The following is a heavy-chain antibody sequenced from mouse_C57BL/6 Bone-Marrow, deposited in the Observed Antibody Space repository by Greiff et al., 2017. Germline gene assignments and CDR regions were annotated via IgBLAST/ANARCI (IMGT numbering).Heavy chain of an antibody. CDR1: GYTFTDYE. CDR2: IDPETGGT. J-gene: IGHJ1*03. CDR3: SSSWYFDV. Sequence: VQLQQSGAELVRPGASVKLSCKASGYTFTDYEMHWVKQTPVRGLEWIGAIDPETGGTAYNPKFKGKAILTADKSSSTAYMELRSLTSEDSAVYYSSSSWYFDVWGTGTTVTVSS. D-gene: IGHD1-1*01. V-gene: IGHV1-15*01.